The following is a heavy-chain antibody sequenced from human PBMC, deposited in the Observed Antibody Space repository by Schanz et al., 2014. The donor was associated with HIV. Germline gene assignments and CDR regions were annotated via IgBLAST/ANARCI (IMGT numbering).Heavy chain of an antibody. Sequence: QVQLVQSGAEVKKPGSSVKVSCKASGGTFSSYALSWVRQTPGQGLEWMGMINPSGAGTTYARKLQGRVTMTRDTSTSTVYMHLSSLRSDDTAVYFCARDFNIGDQYYFDHWGQGTLVTVSS. J-gene: IGHJ4*02. V-gene: IGHV1-46*04. CDR2: INPSGAGT. CDR1: GGTFSSYA. CDR3: ARDFNIGDQYYFDH. D-gene: IGHD2-21*02.